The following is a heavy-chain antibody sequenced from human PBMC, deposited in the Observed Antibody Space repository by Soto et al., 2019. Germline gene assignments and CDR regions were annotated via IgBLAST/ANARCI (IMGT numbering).Heavy chain of an antibody. J-gene: IGHJ6*02. CDR2: TYYRSKWSN. V-gene: IGHV6-1*01. Sequence: SQTLSLTCAISGDSVSSDSAAWIWIRQSPSRGLEWLGRTYYRSKWSNDYAVSVKSRITINPDTSENQFSLHLYSVTPEDTAVYYCAGVPWFRGMDVWGQGTPVTVSS. CDR3: AGVPWFRGMDV. CDR1: GDSVSSDSAA. D-gene: IGHD3-10*01.